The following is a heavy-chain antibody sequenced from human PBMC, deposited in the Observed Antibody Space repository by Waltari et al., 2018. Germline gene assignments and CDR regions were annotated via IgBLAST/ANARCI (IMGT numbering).Heavy chain of an antibody. V-gene: IGHV4-4*07. Sequence: QVQLQESGPGLVKPSETLSLTCTVSGGSISSYYWSWIRQPAGKGLEWIGRIYTSGRTNYNPSLKSGVTMSVDTSKNQFSLKLSSGTAADTAGYYCARDPTGLYYYDGMDVWGQGTTVTVSS. CDR3: ARDPTGLYYYDGMDV. CDR2: IYTSGRT. J-gene: IGHJ6*02. CDR1: GGSISSYY.